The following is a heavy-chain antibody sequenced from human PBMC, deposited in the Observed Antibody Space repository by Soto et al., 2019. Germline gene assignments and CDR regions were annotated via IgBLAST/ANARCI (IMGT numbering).Heavy chain of an antibody. CDR2: ISYDEDNI. J-gene: IGHJ2*01. CDR3: AKSGTTVITFWYFDL. Sequence: QVQLVESGGGVVQPGQSLRLACVGSGFTFSNYGMHWVRQAPGEGLEWVAVISYDEDNIYYADSVKGRFTISRDNSKDTLYLQMNSLRPEDTAVYFCAKSGTTVITFWYFDLWGRGTLVTVSS. CDR1: GFTFSNYG. D-gene: IGHD4-17*01. V-gene: IGHV3-30*18.